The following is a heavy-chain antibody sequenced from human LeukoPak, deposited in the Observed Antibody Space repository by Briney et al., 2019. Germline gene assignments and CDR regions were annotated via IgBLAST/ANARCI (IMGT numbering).Heavy chain of an antibody. Sequence: ASVKVSCKASGYTFIDYYINWVRQAPGQGLEWMGRINPNSGGTNYAQKFQGRVTMTRDTSISTAYMDLSRLRSDDTAVYYCARVESGSYYRRSGWFDPWGQGTLVTVSS. CDR3: ARVESGSYYRRSGWFDP. V-gene: IGHV1-2*06. D-gene: IGHD1-26*01. CDR1: GYTFIDYY. J-gene: IGHJ5*02. CDR2: INPNSGGT.